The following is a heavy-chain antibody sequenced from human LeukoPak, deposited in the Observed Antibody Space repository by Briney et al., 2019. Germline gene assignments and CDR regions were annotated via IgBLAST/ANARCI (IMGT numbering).Heavy chain of an antibody. CDR2: INTNTENP. J-gene: IGHJ1*01. CDR1: GYTFNTYA. Sequence: ASVKVSCKASGYTFNTYAMNWVRQAPGQGLEWMGWINTNTENPMYAQGFTGRFVFSLDTSVSTAYLQISSLKPEDTAVYYCARVFQLGYSFGLDQWGQGTLVTVSS. V-gene: IGHV7-4-1*02. D-gene: IGHD5-18*01. CDR3: ARVFQLGYSFGLDQ.